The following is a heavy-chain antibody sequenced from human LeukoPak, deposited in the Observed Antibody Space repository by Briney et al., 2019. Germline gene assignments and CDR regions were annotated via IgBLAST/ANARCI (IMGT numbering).Heavy chain of an antibody. CDR1: GGSISSYY. CDR3: ARQYQLRYFDWLLYWYFDL. J-gene: IGHJ2*01. D-gene: IGHD3-9*01. CDR2: IYYSGST. V-gene: IGHV4-59*08. Sequence: NASETLSLTCTVSGGSISSYYWSWIRQPPGKGLEWIGYIYYSGSTNYNPSPKSRVTISVDTSKNQFSLKLSSVTAADTAVYYCARQYQLRYFDWLLYWYFDLWGRGTLVTVSS.